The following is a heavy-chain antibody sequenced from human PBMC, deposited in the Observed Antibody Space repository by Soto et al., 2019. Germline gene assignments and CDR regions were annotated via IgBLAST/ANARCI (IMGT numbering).Heavy chain of an antibody. J-gene: IGHJ5*02. V-gene: IGHV1-69*12. CDR1: AGTFSSYA. CDR3: ARGGSSSLYNWFDP. D-gene: IGHD6-13*01. Sequence: QVQLVQSGAEVKTPGSSVTVSCKASAGTFSSYAISWVRQAPGQGLEWMEGIIPIFGTANYAQKFLGSVTSTADECTSTAYMELSSLRSEDTDVYYCARGGSSSLYNWFDPWGQGTLVTVSS. CDR2: IIPIFGTA.